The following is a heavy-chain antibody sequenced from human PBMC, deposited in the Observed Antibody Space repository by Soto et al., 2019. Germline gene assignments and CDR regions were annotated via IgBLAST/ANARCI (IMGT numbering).Heavy chain of an antibody. CDR1: GHTFTSDC. CDR3: ARGSTGQFDY. D-gene: IGHD2-2*01. Sequence: ASGKVSCKASGHTFTSDCNSLVRQAPGQGLEWMGWISAYNGNTNYAQKLQGRVTMTTDTSTSTAYMELRSLRSDDTAVYYCARGSTGQFDYWGQGTLVTVSS. CDR2: ISAYNGNT. V-gene: IGHV1-18*04. J-gene: IGHJ4*02.